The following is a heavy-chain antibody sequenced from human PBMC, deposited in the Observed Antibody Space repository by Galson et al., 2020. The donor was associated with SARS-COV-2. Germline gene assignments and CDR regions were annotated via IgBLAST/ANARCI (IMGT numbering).Heavy chain of an antibody. J-gene: IGHJ6*02. D-gene: IGHD2-2*01. CDR2: INPNSGGT. CDR3: ARLGYCSSTSCYRAGMDV. Sequence: GYTFTGYYMHWVRQAPGQGLEWMGWINPNSGGTNYAQKFQGRVTMTRDTSISTAYMELSRLRSDDTAVYYCARLGYCSSTSCYRAGMDVWGQGTTVTVSS. CDR1: GYTFTGYY. V-gene: IGHV1-2*02.